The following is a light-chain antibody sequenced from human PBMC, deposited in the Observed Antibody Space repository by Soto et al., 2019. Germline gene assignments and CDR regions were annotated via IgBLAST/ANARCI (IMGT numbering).Light chain of an antibody. CDR2: WAS. CDR3: QQYYRPWT. V-gene: IGKV4-1*01. CDR1: QSVLYSSNNKNY. Sequence: DIVMTQSPDSLAVSLGERPTINCKSSQSVLYSSNNKNYLAWYQQKPGQPPKLLIYWASTRESGVPDRFSGSGSGTDFTLTISSRQAEDGAVYYCQQYYRPWTVGQGTKVEIK. J-gene: IGKJ1*01.